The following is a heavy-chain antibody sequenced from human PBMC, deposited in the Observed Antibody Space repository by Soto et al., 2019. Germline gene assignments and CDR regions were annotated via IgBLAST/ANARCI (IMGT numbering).Heavy chain of an antibody. CDR3: AKGALSTYFD. CDR2: IGSGGSPT. V-gene: IGHV3-23*01. D-gene: IGHD3-9*01. CDR1: EFTFSTYA. J-gene: IGHJ4*02. Sequence: LRLSCAASEFTFSTYAMSWVRQAPGKGLEWVSSIGSGGSPTYYADSVKGRFTISRDNSKNTLYLQMNSLRAEDTAVYYCAKGALSTYFDWGQGTLVTVSS.